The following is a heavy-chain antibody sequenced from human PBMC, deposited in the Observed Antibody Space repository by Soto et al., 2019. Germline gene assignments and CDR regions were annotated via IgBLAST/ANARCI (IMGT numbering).Heavy chain of an antibody. V-gene: IGHV4-31*03. D-gene: IGHD2-2*01. CDR3: ARSSTSANYFDY. Sequence: PSETLSLTCTFSGGSISSGGYYLSWIRQHPGKGLEWIGYIYYSGSTYYNPSLKSRVTISVDTSKNQFSLKLSSVTAADTAVYYCARSSTSANYFDYWGQGTLVTVSS. CDR2: IYYSGST. CDR1: GGSISSGGYY. J-gene: IGHJ4*02.